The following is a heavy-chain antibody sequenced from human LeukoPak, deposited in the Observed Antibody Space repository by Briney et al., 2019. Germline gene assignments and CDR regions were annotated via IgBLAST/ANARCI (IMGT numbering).Heavy chain of an antibody. V-gene: IGHV4-59*01. CDR2: IYYSGST. CDR1: GGSISSYY. Sequence: SETLSLTRTVSGGSISSYYWSWIRQPPGKGLGWIGYIYYSGSTNYSPSLKSRVTISVDTSKNQFSLKLSSVTAADTAVYYCARHYSTPDGDAFDIWGQGTMVTVSS. CDR3: ARHYSTPDGDAFDI. D-gene: IGHD6-13*01. J-gene: IGHJ3*02.